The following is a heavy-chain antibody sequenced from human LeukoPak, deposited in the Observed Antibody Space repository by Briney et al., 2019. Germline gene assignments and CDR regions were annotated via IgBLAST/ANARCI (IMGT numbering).Heavy chain of an antibody. V-gene: IGHV1-69-2*01. CDR1: GYTFTDYY. CDR3: ATGGYQLLRFDY. CDR2: VDPEDGGT. Sequence: ASVKVSCKVSGYTFTDYYMHWVQQAPGKGLEGMGLVDPEDGGTIYAEKFQGRVTITADTSTDTAYMELSSLRSEDTAVYYCATGGYQLLRFDYWGQGTLVTVSS. J-gene: IGHJ4*02. D-gene: IGHD2-2*01.